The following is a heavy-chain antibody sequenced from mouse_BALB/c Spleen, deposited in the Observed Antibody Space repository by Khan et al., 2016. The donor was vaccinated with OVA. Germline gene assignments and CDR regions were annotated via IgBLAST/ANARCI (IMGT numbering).Heavy chain of an antibody. J-gene: IGHJ4*01. CDR2: INTYTGEP. V-gene: IGHV9-3-1*01. CDR3: ARPPYFSYVRDN. CDR1: GHTFTKFG. D-gene: IGHD2-10*01. Sequence: QIQLVQSGPEVKKPGETVKISCKASGHTFTKFGMNWVKQAPGKGLKWMGWINTYTGEPTYADDFNGRFAFSLETAASTAYLLINNLKHEDTATYFCARPPYFSYVRDNWGQGTSATVSS.